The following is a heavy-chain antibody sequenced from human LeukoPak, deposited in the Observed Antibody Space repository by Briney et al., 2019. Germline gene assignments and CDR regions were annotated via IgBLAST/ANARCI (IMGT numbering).Heavy chain of an antibody. CDR1: GGSISSSSYY. D-gene: IGHD3-22*01. CDR3: ARDRWVYYYDSSGYYGDAFDI. Sequence: SETLSLTCTVSGGSISSSSYYWGWIRQPPGKGLEWIGSIYYSGSTYYNPSLKSRVTISVDTSKNQFSLKLSSVTAADTAVYYCARDRWVYYYDSSGYYGDAFDIWGQGTMVTVSS. V-gene: IGHV4-39*07. J-gene: IGHJ3*02. CDR2: IYYSGST.